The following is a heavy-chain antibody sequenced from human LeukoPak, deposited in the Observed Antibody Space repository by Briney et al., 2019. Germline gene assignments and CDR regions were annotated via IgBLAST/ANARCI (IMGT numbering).Heavy chain of an antibody. CDR3: ARGDSSGWYGPDAFDI. J-gene: IGHJ3*02. CDR1: GFTVSSNY. D-gene: IGHD6-19*01. CDR2: IYSGGST. V-gene: IGHV3-53*04. Sequence: PGGSLRLSCAASGFTVSSNYMSWVRQAPGKGLEWVSVIYSGGSTYYADSVKGRFTISRHNSKNTLYLQMSSLRAEDTAVYYCARGDSSGWYGPDAFDIWGQGTMVTVSS.